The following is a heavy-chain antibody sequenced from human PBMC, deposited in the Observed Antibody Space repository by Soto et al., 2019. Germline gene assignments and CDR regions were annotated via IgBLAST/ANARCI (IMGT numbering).Heavy chain of an antibody. Sequence: GESLKISCKGSGYSFTSYWIGWVRQMPGKGLEWMGIIYPGDSDTRYSPSFQGQVTISADKSISTAYLQWSSLKASDTAIYYCARTAAAGEYYYGVDVWGQGTTVIVSS. V-gene: IGHV5-51*01. D-gene: IGHD6-13*01. CDR1: GYSFTSYW. J-gene: IGHJ6*02. CDR2: IYPGDSDT. CDR3: ARTAAAGEYYYGVDV.